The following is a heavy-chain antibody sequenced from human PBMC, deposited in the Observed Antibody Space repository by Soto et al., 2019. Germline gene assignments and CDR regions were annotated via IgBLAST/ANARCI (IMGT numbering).Heavy chain of an antibody. V-gene: IGHV4-61*01. CDR2: IYYTGST. CDR1: GGSVSRGSYY. J-gene: IGHJ4*02. D-gene: IGHD6-19*01. Sequence: SETLSLTCTVSGGSVSRGSYYWSWIRQPPGKRLEWIGYIYYTGSTNYNPSLKSRVTVSLDTSRNQFSLKLTSVTAADTAVYSFARGYTQWLVPYLDSWGQGTLVTVSS. CDR3: ARGYTQWLVPYLDS.